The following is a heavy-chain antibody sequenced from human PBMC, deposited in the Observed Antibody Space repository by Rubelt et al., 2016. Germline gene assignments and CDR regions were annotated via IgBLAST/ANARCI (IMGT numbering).Heavy chain of an antibody. Sequence: QVQLVQSGAEVKKPGASVKVSCKASGYTFTSYAMHWVRQAPGQRLEWMGWINAGNGNTKYSQKFQGRVTITRDTAASTAYMGLSSLRSEDTAVYYCARDLDWVAATDYWGQGTLVTVSS. CDR3: ARDLDWVAATDY. D-gene: IGHD2-15*01. CDR2: INAGNGNT. J-gene: IGHJ4*02. CDR1: GYTFTSYA. V-gene: IGHV1-3*01.